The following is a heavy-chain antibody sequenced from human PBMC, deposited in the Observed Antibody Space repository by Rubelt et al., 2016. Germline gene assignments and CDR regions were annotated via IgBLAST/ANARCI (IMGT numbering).Heavy chain of an antibody. CDR3: AKETTFGFEDY. D-gene: IGHD1-1*01. CDR2: ISSRGTTI. J-gene: IGHJ4*02. Sequence: VASGLTFANYAMNWVRQSPGRGLEWVSYISSRGTTIYYADSVKGRFTISRDSGKNSLYLQMNSLRAEDTAVYYCAKETTFGFEDYWGQGTLVTVSS. CDR1: GLTFANYA. V-gene: IGHV3-11*01.